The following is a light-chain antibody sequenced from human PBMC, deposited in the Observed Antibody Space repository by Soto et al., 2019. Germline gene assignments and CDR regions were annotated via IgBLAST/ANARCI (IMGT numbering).Light chain of an antibody. CDR3: QQRSNWPPRFT. V-gene: IGKV3-11*01. CDR1: QSVSSY. J-gene: IGKJ3*01. Sequence: EIVLTQSPATLSLSPGERATLSCRASQSVSSYLAWYRQKPGQAPRLLIYDASNRATGIPARFSGSGSGTDCTLTISSLEPEDFAVYYCQQRSNWPPRFTLGPGTKVDI. CDR2: DAS.